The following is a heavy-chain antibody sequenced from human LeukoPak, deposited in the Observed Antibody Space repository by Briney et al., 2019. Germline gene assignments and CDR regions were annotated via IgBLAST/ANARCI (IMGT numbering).Heavy chain of an antibody. CDR3: AKLWERYYMDV. V-gene: IGHV3-7*01. J-gene: IGHJ6*03. Sequence: GGSLRLSCAASGFTFSSYWMSWVRQAPGKGLEWVANIKQDGSEKYYVDSVKGRFTISRDNAKNSLYLQMNSLRAEDTAVYYCAKLWERYYMDVWGKGTTVTISS. D-gene: IGHD1-1*01. CDR1: GFTFSSYW. CDR2: IKQDGSEK.